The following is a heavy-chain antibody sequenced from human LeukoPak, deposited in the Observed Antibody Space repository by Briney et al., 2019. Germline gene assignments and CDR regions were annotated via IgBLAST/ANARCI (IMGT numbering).Heavy chain of an antibody. CDR2: IWYDGSNK. J-gene: IGHJ4*02. CDR3: AKNPGYEYVWGSYRYMNY. CDR1: GFTFSSYG. D-gene: IGHD3-16*02. Sequence: PGRSLRLSCAASGFTFSSYGMPWIRQAPGKGLEWVAVIWYDGSNKYYADSVKGRFTISRDNSKNTLYLQMNSLRAEDTAVYYCAKNPGYEYVWGSYRYMNYWGQGTLVTVSS. V-gene: IGHV3-33*06.